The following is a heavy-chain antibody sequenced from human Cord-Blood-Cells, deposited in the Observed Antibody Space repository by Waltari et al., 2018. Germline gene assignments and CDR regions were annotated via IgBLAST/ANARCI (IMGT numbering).Heavy chain of an antibody. CDR1: GRSVGGYY. CDR3: ARGRGAARHFDY. Sequence: QVQLPQWDPVPLKPPVPLSHTSAFYGRSVGGYYWRWIRQPPGTGLEWIGEINHSGSTNYNPSLKSRVTISVDTSKNQFSLKLSSVTAADTAVYYCARGRGAARHFDYWGQGTLVTVSS. V-gene: IGHV4-34*01. D-gene: IGHD6-6*01. CDR2: INHSGST. J-gene: IGHJ4*02.